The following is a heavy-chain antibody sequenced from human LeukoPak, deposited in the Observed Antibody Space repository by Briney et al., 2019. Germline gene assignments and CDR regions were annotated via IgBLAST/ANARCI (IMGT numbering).Heavy chain of an antibody. V-gene: IGHV4-38-2*01. CDR2: IYHSGST. Sequence: SETLSLTCAVSGYSISSGYYWGWIRQPPGKGLEWIGNIYHSGSTSYNSSLKSRVTISVDTSKNQFSLKLSSVTAADTAVYYCARLRSGYTSTFYYFDYWGQGTLVTVSS. CDR3: ARLRSGYTSTFYYFDY. D-gene: IGHD6-13*01. J-gene: IGHJ4*02. CDR1: GYSISSGYY.